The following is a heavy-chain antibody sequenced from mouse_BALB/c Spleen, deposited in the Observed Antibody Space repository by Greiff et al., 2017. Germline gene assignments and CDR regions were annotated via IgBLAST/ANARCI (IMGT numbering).Heavy chain of an antibody. D-gene: IGHD3-3*01. CDR1: GFTFSSYA. Sequence: EVQGVESGGGLVKPGGSLKLSCAASGFTFSSYAMSWVRQSPEKRLEWVAEISSGGSYTYYPDTVTGRFTISRDNAKNTLYLEMSSLRSEDTAMYYCARGGLGPFDYWGQGTTLTVSS. V-gene: IGHV5-9-4*01. CDR2: ISSGGSYT. CDR3: ARGGLGPFDY. J-gene: IGHJ2*01.